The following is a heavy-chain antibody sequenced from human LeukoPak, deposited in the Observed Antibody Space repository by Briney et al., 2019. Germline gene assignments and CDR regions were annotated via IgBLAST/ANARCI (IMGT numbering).Heavy chain of an antibody. CDR1: GGSISSYY. V-gene: IGHV4-59*12. CDR2: IYYSGST. Sequence: SETLSLTCTVSGGSISSYYWSWIRQPPGKGLEWIGYIYYSGSTYYNPSLKSRVTISVDRSKNQFSLKLSSVTAADTAVYYCAREDLMAYSSSSVDYWGQGTLVTVSS. J-gene: IGHJ4*02. CDR3: AREDLMAYSSSSVDY. D-gene: IGHD6-6*01.